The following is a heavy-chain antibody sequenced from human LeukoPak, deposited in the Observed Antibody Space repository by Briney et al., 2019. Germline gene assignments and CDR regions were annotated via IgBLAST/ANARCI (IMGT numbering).Heavy chain of an antibody. Sequence: PGGSLRLSCVASGLIFSSYTMSWVRQAPGKGLEWVSLVTTNGDNTYYADSVKGRFTISRDNSKNTLYLQMNNLRAEDTAVYYCAKGYYGTNGYSPFDYWGQGTLVTVSS. D-gene: IGHD3-10*01. V-gene: IGHV3-23*01. J-gene: IGHJ4*02. CDR3: AKGYYGTNGYSPFDY. CDR2: VTTNGDNT. CDR1: GLIFSSYT.